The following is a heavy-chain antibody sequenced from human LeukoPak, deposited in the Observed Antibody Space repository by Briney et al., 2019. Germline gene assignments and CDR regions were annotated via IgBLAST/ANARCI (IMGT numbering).Heavy chain of an antibody. CDR1: GGSISSGGYY. V-gene: IGHV4-31*03. J-gene: IGHJ5*02. CDR3: ARDQREPYGSGSFEFDP. Sequence: SQTLSLTCTVSGGSISSGGYYWSWIRQHPGKGLEWIGYIYYSGSTYYNPSLESRVTISVDTSKNQFSLKLSSVTAADTAVYYCARDQREPYGSGSFEFDPWGQGTLVTVSS. CDR2: IYYSGST. D-gene: IGHD3-10*01.